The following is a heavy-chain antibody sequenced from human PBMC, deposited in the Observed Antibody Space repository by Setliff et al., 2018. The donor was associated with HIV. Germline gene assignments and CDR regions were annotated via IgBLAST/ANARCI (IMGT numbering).Heavy chain of an antibody. CDR2: IKSETDGGTT. D-gene: IGHD3-3*01. Sequence: WIRQPPGKGLKWVGRIKSETDGGTTDYAAPVKGRFTISRDDSKNTAYPQMNRLTIEETAVYYCTRHQYDFWRGYDYYYYMDVWGKGTTVTVSS. V-gene: IGHV3-15*01. J-gene: IGHJ6*03. CDR3: TRHQYDFWRGYDYYYYMDV.